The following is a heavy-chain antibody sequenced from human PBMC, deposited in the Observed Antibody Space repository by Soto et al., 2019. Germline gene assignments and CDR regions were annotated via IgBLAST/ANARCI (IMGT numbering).Heavy chain of an antibody. CDR3: AKDPGELLYNRLYYFDY. D-gene: IGHD3-10*01. CDR1: GFTFISYG. Sequence: GGSLRLSCAASGFTFISYGMSWVRQAPGKGLEWVSAISGSGGSTYYADSVKGRFTISRDNSKNTLYLQMNSLRAEDTAVYYCAKDPGELLYNRLYYFDYWGQGTLVTVSS. V-gene: IGHV3-23*01. CDR2: ISGSGGST. J-gene: IGHJ4*02.